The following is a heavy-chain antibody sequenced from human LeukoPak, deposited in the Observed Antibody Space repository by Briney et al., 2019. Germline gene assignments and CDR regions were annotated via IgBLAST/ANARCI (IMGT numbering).Heavy chain of an antibody. CDR1: GGSMSDYY. J-gene: IGHJ4*02. CDR3: ASQPHFDY. CDR2: IYYTGST. Sequence: SETLSLTCTVSGGSMSDYYWSWIRQPPGKGLEWIGYIYYTGSTNYNPSLKSRVTISIDTSKNQFSLKLSSVTAADTAVYYCASQPHFDYWGQGTLVTVSS. V-gene: IGHV4-59*08.